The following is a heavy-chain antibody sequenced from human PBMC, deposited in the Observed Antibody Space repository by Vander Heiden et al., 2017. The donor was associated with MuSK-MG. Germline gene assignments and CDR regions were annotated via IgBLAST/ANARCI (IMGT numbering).Heavy chain of an antibody. CDR1: GFTFSSYA. Sequence: EVQLLESGGGLVQPGGSLRLSCAASGFTFSSYAMSWVRQAPGKGLEWVSAISGSGGSTYYADAVKGRFTISRDNSKKTMYLQMNRMRAEDTAVYYCAKDHGLSTWAFDIWGQGTMVTVSS. CDR2: ISGSGGST. CDR3: AKDHGLSTWAFDI. J-gene: IGHJ3*02. V-gene: IGHV3-23*01. D-gene: IGHD2-2*01.